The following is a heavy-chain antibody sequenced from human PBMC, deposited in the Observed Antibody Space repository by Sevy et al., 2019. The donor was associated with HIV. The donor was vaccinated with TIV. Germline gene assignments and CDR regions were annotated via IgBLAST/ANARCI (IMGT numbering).Heavy chain of an antibody. CDR3: TTDTYTSSWYTSFDY. Sequence: GGSLRLSCAASGFTFNNAWMNWVRQAPGKGLEWVGRIKSKTDGGTTDYAAPVKGRFTISRDDSKITLYLQMNSLKTEDTAVYYCTTDTYTSSWYTSFDYWGQGTLVTVSS. J-gene: IGHJ4*02. CDR2: IKSKTDGGTT. D-gene: IGHD6-13*01. CDR1: GFTFNNAW. V-gene: IGHV3-15*07.